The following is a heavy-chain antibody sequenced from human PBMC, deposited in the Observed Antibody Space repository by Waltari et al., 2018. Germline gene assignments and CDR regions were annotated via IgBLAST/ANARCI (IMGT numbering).Heavy chain of an antibody. CDR3: ARDVVLLTMTDLRAFDI. CDR2: ISSSSSTI. V-gene: IGHV3-48*01. Sequence: EVQLVESGGGLVQPGGSLRLSCAASGFTFSSYSMNWVRQAPGKGLEWVSYISSSSSTIYDADSLKGRFTISRDNAKNSLYLQMNSLRAEDTAVYYCARDVVLLTMTDLRAFDIWGQGTMVT. CDR1: GFTFSSYS. J-gene: IGHJ3*02. D-gene: IGHD3-22*01.